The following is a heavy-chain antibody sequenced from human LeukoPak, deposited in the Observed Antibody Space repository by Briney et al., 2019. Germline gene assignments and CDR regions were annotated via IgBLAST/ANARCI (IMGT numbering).Heavy chain of an antibody. CDR3: ARSVAARPSAHYYYYYCMDV. V-gene: IGHV1-46*01. D-gene: IGHD6-6*01. CDR2: INPSGGST. CDR1: GYTFTSYY. J-gene: IGHJ6*03. Sequence: ASVKVSCKASGYTFTSYYMHWVRQAPGQGLEWMGIINPSGGSTSYAQKFQGRVTMTRDTSTSTVYMELSSLRSEDTAVYYCARSVAARPSAHYYYYYCMDVWGKGTTVTVSS.